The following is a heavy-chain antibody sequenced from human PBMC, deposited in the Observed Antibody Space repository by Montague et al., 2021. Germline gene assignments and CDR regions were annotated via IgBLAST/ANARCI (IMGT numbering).Heavy chain of an antibody. V-gene: IGHV4-59*08. CDR1: GGSISEFY. CDR3: ARRLGTSSPCDY. Sequence: SETLSLTCTVTGGSISEFYWSWVRQSPEKGLEWIGYIYDSGTTNYNPSIKSRVTISADTSMNQFSLNLRSVTAADTAVYFCARRLGTSSPCDYWDHGTLVRVSS. D-gene: IGHD7-27*01. CDR2: IYDSGTT. J-gene: IGHJ4*01.